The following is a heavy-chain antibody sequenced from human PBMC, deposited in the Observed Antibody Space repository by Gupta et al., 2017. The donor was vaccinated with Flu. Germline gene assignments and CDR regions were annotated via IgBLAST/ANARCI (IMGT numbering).Heavy chain of an antibody. CDR3: ARARSAGTPPSYSFDY. CDR2: ISYDGSND. Sequence: YFMYWVRQAPGKGLEWVAAISYDGSNDFHADSVKGRFTISRDNSKDTLYLILNSLRAEDTAVYYCARARSAGTPPSYSFDYWGQGTLVIVSS. J-gene: IGHJ4*02. D-gene: IGHD2-15*01. CDR1: YF. V-gene: IGHV3-30*04.